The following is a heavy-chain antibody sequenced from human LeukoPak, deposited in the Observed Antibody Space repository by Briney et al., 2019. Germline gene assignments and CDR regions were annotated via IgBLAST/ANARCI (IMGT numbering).Heavy chain of an antibody. CDR2: VNLQGST. CDR3: AREGGPYRPLDY. V-gene: IGHV4-4*02. J-gene: IGHJ4*02. CDR1: GGSISNTNW. Sequence: SETLSLTCGVSGGSISNTNWWTWVRQPPGKGLEWIGEVNLQGSTNYNPSLKSRVAISVDKSESHISLKLTSVTAADTAVYYGAREGGPYRPLDYSGQGTLVTVAS.